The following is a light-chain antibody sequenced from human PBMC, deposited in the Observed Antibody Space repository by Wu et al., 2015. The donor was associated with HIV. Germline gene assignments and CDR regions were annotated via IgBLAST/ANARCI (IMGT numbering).Light chain of an antibody. CDR2: GGS. Sequence: EIVLTQSPATLSMSPGERATLSCRASQSVSASLAWYQQKPGQAPRLLIYGGSTRAAGIPARFSGSASGTDFTLTISRLEPEDFAVYYCHHYGTSTRTFGQGTKVEIK. CDR3: HHYGTSTRT. V-gene: IGKV3-20*01. CDR1: QSVSAS. J-gene: IGKJ1*01.